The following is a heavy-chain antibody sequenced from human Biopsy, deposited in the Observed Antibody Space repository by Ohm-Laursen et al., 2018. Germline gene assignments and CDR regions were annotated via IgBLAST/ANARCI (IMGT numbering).Heavy chain of an antibody. D-gene: IGHD1-26*01. V-gene: IGHV3-9*01. CDR2: ISWNGGTI. J-gene: IGHJ3*01. CDR1: GFRFDDYA. CDR3: AKACCSGSYYDGFDA. Sequence: RSLRLSCTASGFRFDDYAMHWVRQVPGKGLEWVSGISWNGGTIGYADSVKGRFTISRDDAKNSLHLQMDSLRPEDTALYYCAKACCSGSYYDGFDAWGQGTVVTVSS.